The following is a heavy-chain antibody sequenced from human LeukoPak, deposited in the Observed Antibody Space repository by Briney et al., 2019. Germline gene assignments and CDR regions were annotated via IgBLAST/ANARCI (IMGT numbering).Heavy chain of an antibody. D-gene: IGHD6-19*01. J-gene: IGHJ5*02. CDR2: ISGSGGST. Sequence: RGSLRLSCAASGFTFSDYYMSWIRQAPGKGLEWVSAISGSGGSTYYADSVKGRFTISRDNSKNTLYLQMNSLRAEDTAVYYCAKLSTHVAVADGQRGWFDPWGQGTLVTVSS. CDR3: AKLSTHVAVADGQRGWFDP. V-gene: IGHV3-23*01. CDR1: GFTFSDYY.